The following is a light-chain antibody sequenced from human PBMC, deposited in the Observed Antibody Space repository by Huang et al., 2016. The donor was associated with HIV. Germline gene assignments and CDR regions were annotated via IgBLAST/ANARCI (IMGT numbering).Light chain of an antibody. CDR3: QQYNNWPPSIT. CDR2: GAS. J-gene: IGKJ5*01. V-gene: IGKV3-15*01. CDR1: QSITHS. Sequence: EIVMTQSPATLSVSRGERPTLSCRASQSITHSLAWYQQKSGQAPRPRIYGASPRATGSPARFRGSGSGTTFTLTIDSLQSEDFALYYCQQYNNWPPSITFGQGTRLEI.